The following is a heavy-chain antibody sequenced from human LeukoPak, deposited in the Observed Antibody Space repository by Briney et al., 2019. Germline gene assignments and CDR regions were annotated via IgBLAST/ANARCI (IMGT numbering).Heavy chain of an antibody. D-gene: IGHD3-10*01. J-gene: IGHJ4*02. CDR2: ISGSGGST. V-gene: IGHV3-23*01. CDR3: AKEELYYYGSGSYGAFDY. CDR1: GFTFSSYA. Sequence: PGVSLRLSCAASGFTFSSYAMSWVRQAPGKGLEWVSAISGSGGSTYYADSVKGRFTISRDNSKNTMYLQMNSLSAEDTAVYYCAKEELYYYGSGSYGAFDYWGQGTLVTVSS.